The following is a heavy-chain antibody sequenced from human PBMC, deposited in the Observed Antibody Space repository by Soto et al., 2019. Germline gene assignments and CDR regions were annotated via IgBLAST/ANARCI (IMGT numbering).Heavy chain of an antibody. D-gene: IGHD2-15*01. Sequence: SETLSLTCTVSGGSISSYYWSWIRQPPGKGLEWIGYIYYSGSTNYNPSLKSRVTISVDTSKNQFSLKLSSVTAADTAVYYCARIHCSGGRCFQVYYFDYWGQGTLVTVSS. CDR2: IYYSGST. V-gene: IGHV4-59*01. J-gene: IGHJ4*02. CDR3: ARIHCSGGRCFQVYYFDY. CDR1: GGSISSYY.